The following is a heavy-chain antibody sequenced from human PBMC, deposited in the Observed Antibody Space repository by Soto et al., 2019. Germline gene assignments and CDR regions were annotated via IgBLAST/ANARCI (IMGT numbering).Heavy chain of an antibody. J-gene: IGHJ6*02. D-gene: IGHD2-8*01. V-gene: IGHV4-39*01. CDR2: IYYSGSA. CDR3: ARVNRYCTNGVCYGAGDMAV. Sequence: SETLSLTCTVSGGSISSSNYNWGWIRQPPGKGLEWIGSIYYSGSAYYNPSLKSRVTISVDRSKNQFSLKLSSVTAADTAVYYCARVNRYCTNGVCYGAGDMAVWGQGTTVTVSS. CDR1: GGSISSSNYN.